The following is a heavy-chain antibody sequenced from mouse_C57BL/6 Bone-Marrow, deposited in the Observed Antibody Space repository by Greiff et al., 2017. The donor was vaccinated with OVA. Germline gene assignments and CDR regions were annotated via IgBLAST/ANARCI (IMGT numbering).Heavy chain of an antibody. CDR3: ATYDGYYNV. J-gene: IGHJ1*03. D-gene: IGHD2-3*01. V-gene: IGHV1-54*01. Sequence: VQLQQSGAELVRPGTSVKVSCKASGYAFTNYLIEWVKQRPGQGLEWIGVINPGSGGTNYNEKFKGKATLTADKSSSTAYMQLSSLTSEDSAVYFCATYDGYYNVWGTGTTVTVSS. CDR2: INPGSGGT. CDR1: GYAFTNYL.